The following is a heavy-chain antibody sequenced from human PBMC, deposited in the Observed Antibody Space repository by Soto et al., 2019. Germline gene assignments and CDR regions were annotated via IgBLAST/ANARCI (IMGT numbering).Heavy chain of an antibody. CDR1: GGSFSGYY. CDR2: INHSGST. D-gene: IGHD6-13*01. CDR3: ARGHSSSWFDY. J-gene: IGHJ4*02. Sequence: QVQLQQWGAGLLKPSETLSLTCAVYGGSFSGYYWSWIRQPPGKGLEWIGEINHSGSTNYNPSLKIRVTISVDTSKNQFSLKLSSVTAADTAVYYCARGHSSSWFDYWGQGTLVTVSS. V-gene: IGHV4-34*01.